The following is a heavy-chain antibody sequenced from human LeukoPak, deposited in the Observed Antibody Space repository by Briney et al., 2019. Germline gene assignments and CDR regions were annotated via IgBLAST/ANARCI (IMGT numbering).Heavy chain of an antibody. CDR1: GFTVSSNF. Sequence: GGSLRLSCLVSGFTVSSNFMSWVRQTPGKGLEWVSVIYSGGTTKYADSVKGRFTIYRDTSKNTLYLQMNSLRVEDTAVYYCASKLTTGSWGQGTLVTVSS. V-gene: IGHV3-66*01. CDR3: ASKLTTGS. CDR2: IYSGGTT. J-gene: IGHJ5*02. D-gene: IGHD4-17*01.